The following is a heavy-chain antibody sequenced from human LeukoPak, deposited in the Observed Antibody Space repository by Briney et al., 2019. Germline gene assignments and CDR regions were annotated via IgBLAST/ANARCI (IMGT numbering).Heavy chain of an antibody. J-gene: IGHJ4*02. CDR2: INPNTGAT. V-gene: IGHV1-2*02. Sequence: ASVKVSCKASGYPFSYYYIYWVRQTPGQGLEWMGWINPNTGATDYSQNFLGRVTMTSDTSISTAYIELSRLRSDDRAVYYGWRAGSQYYDILIGYYYFDYWGQGTLVTVSS. CDR3: WRAGSQYYDILIGYYYFDY. D-gene: IGHD3-9*01. CDR1: GYPFSYYY.